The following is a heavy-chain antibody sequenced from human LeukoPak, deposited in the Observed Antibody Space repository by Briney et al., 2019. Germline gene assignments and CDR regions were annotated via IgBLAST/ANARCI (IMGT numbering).Heavy chain of an antibody. D-gene: IGHD3-3*01. V-gene: IGHV3-48*01. Sequence: GGSLRLSCAASGFTFSSYSMNWVRQAPGKGLEWVSYISSSSSTIYYADSVKGRFTISRDNAKNSLYLQMNSLRAEDTAVYYCARVPRYYDLPVHFDYWGQGTLVTVSS. CDR1: GFTFSSYS. CDR2: ISSSSSTI. J-gene: IGHJ4*02. CDR3: ARVPRYYDLPVHFDY.